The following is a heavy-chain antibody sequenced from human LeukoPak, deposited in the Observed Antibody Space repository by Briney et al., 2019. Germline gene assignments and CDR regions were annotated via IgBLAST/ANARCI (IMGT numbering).Heavy chain of an antibody. V-gene: IGHV3-21*01. CDR3: ARDHGNYVGSGYYYYMDV. J-gene: IGHJ6*03. Sequence: GGSLRLFCAASGFTFSSYSMNWVRQAPGKGLEWVSSISSSSSYIYYADSVKGRFTISKDNAKDSLYLQMNSLRAEDTAVYYCARDHGNYVGSGYYYYMDVWGKGTTVTVSS. CDR1: GFTFSSYS. D-gene: IGHD4-11*01. CDR2: ISSSSSYI.